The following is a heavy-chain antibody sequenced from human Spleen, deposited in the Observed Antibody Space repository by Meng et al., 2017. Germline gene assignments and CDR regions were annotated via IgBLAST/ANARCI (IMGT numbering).Heavy chain of an antibody. CDR1: EYSFTSYF. Sequence: GGSLRLSCQGSEYSFTSYFIAWVRQMPGKGLEWMGSIYPGDSDTRYSPSFQGQVTISVDKSINTAYLQWGSLKASDSGMYFCARVGTTYSSAFPHWGQGTLVTVSS. J-gene: IGHJ1*01. V-gene: IGHV5-51*01. CDR3: ARVGTTYSSAFPH. D-gene: IGHD6-19*01. CDR2: IYPGDSDT.